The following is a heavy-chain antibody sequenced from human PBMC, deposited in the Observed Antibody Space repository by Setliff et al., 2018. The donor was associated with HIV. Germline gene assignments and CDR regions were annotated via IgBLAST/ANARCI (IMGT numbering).Heavy chain of an antibody. CDR1: GFFFGSYA. CDR3: AKSGYCGSSTCRNYFYYMDV. J-gene: IGHJ6*03. Sequence: PGGSLRLSCVTSGFFFGSYAMAWVRQAPGKGLEWVSSVSGSGGTRYYADSVRGRFTISRDDSKDTLYLQMNSLRAEDTAVYYCAKSGYCGSSTCRNYFYYMDVWGKGTTVTVSS. CDR2: VSGSGGTR. V-gene: IGHV3-23*01. D-gene: IGHD2-2*01.